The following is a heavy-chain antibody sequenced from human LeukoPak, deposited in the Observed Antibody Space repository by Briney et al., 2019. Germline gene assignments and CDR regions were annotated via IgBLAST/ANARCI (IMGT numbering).Heavy chain of an antibody. CDR2: ISSSSSYI. D-gene: IGHD6-19*01. Sequence: GGSLRLSCAASGFTFSSYSMNWVRQAPGKGLEWVSSISSSSSYIYYADSVKGRFTIPRDNAKNSLYLQMNSLRAEDTAVYYCTKSRSGWYWNDYWGQGTLVTVSS. J-gene: IGHJ4*02. CDR1: GFTFSSYS. CDR3: TKSRSGWYWNDY. V-gene: IGHV3-21*01.